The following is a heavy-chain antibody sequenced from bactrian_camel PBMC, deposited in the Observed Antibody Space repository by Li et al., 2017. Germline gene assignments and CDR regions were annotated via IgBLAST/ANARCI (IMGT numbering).Heavy chain of an antibody. Sequence: HVQLVESGGGSVQVGGSLNLSCVATTGYSYPTYCMAWFRQGPGKERERVATIQTGDGSPYYYDSAKGRFTISRDLAKNTAYLQMNSLKPEDTAMYYCAASRGVASLSAMTYAYWGQGTQVTVS. CDR3: AASRGVASLSAMTYAY. CDR1: GYSYPTYC. CDR2: IQTGDGSP. V-gene: IGHV3S1*01. J-gene: IGHJ4*01. D-gene: IGHD1*01.